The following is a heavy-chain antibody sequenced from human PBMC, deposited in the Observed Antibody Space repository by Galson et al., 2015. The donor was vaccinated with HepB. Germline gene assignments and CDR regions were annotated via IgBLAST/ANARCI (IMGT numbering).Heavy chain of an antibody. CDR3: ARRISLVRGIITKPDYYYGMDV. CDR2: INQDGSSK. V-gene: IGHV3-7*03. Sequence: SLRLSCAASGFTFSSYGMNWVRQAPGKGLEWVAHINQDGSSKYYVDSVKGRFTISRDNAKDSVYLQLDSLRAEDTAVYYCARRISLVRGIITKPDYYYGMDVWGQ. J-gene: IGHJ6*02. CDR1: GFTFSSYG. D-gene: IGHD3-10*01.